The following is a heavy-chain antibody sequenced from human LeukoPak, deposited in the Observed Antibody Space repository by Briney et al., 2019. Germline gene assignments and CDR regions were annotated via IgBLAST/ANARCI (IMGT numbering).Heavy chain of an antibody. CDR2: INHSGST. J-gene: IGHJ4*02. CDR1: GGSFSGYY. CDR3: AKSSYSLFDY. D-gene: IGHD5-18*01. V-gene: IGHV4-34*01. Sequence: PSETLSLTCAVYGGSFSGYYWSWIRQPPGKGLEWIGEINHSGSTNYNPSLKSRVTISVDTSKNQFSLKLSSVTAADTAVYYCAKSSYSLFDYWGQGTLVTVSS.